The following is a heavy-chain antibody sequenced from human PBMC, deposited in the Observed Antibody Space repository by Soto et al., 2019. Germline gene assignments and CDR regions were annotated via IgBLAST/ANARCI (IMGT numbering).Heavy chain of an antibody. V-gene: IGHV3-73*01. CDR1: GLTFSGSA. CDR3: TSTDYYDNFDY. J-gene: IGHJ4*02. Sequence: GGSLRLSCAASGLTFSGSAMHWVRQASGKGLEWVGRIRSKANSYATAYAASVKGRFTISRDDSKNTAYLQMNSLKTEDTAVYYCTSTDYYDNFDYWGQGTLVTVSS. CDR2: IRSKANSYAT. D-gene: IGHD3-22*01.